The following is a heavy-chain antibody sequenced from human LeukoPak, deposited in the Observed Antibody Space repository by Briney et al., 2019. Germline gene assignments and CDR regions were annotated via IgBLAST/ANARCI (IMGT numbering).Heavy chain of an antibody. CDR3: AADGGYYPLDY. CDR2: IVVGSGNT. CDR1: GFTCTSSA. J-gene: IGHJ4*02. D-gene: IGHD3-22*01. Sequence: SVKVSCKASGFTCTSSAMQWVRQARGQRLEWIGWIVVGSGNTNYAQKFQERVTITRDMSASTAYMELSSLRSEDTAVYYCAADGGYYPLDYWGQGTLVTVSS. V-gene: IGHV1-58*02.